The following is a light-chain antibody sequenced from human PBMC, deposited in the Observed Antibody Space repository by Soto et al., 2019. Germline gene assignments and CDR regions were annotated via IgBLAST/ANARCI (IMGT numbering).Light chain of an antibody. CDR1: QSVDNY. CDR3: QQSYNSPPT. CDR2: GAS. V-gene: IGKV1-39*01. Sequence: DIQMTQSPSSLSASVGDTVTLTCRASQSVDNYLNWYLHQPGKAPQLLLYGASTLQSGVPSRFSGSGSGTHFTLTITNLQPEDYATYFCQQSYNSPPTFGQGTKVDIK. J-gene: IGKJ1*01.